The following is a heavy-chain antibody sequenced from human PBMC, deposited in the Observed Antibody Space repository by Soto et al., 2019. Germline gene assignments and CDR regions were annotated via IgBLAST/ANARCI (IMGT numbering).Heavy chain of an antibody. CDR3: AREYREYYYDSSGYYPSAFDI. D-gene: IGHD3-22*01. Sequence: ASVKVSCKASGYTFTSYCISWVRQAPGQGLEWMGWISAYNGNTNYAQKLQGRVTMTTDTSTSTAYMELRSLRSDDTAVYYCAREYREYYYDSSGYYPSAFDIWGQGTMVTVSS. CDR1: GYTFTSYC. J-gene: IGHJ3*02. V-gene: IGHV1-18*01. CDR2: ISAYNGNT.